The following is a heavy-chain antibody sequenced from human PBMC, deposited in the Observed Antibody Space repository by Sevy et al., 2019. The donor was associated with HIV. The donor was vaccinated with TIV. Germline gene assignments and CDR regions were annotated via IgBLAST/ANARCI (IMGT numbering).Heavy chain of an antibody. CDR2: IYYSGST. CDR3: ARAITIFGVVTAPGGMDV. CDR1: GGSISSYY. V-gene: IGHV4-59*13. Sequence: KQSQTLSLTCTVSGGSISSYYWSWIRQPPGKGLEWIGYIYYSGSTNYNPSLKSRVTISVDTSKNQFSLKLSSVTAADTAVYYCARAITIFGVVTAPGGMDVWGQGTTVTVSS. D-gene: IGHD3-3*01. J-gene: IGHJ6*02.